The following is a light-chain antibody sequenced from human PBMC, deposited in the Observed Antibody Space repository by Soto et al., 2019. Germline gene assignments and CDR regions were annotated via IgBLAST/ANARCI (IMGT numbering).Light chain of an antibody. CDR2: DAS. V-gene: IGKV1-13*02. CDR3: QQFKSYPPIT. Sequence: AIQLTQSPSSLSASVGDRVTITCRASQGISRALAWYQQKPGNAPKLLIYDASSLESGVPSRFSGSGSGTDFTLTISSLQPEDFATYYCQQFKSYPPITFGQGTRLEIK. J-gene: IGKJ5*01. CDR1: QGISRA.